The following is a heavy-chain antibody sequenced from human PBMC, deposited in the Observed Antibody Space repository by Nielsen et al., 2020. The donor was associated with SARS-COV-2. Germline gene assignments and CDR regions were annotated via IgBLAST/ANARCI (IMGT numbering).Heavy chain of an antibody. Sequence: GGSLRLSCAASGFTFDHYAMHWVRQAPGKGLEWVSSISWNSDEIAYADSVKGRFTISRDNARNSLFPQMNSLRPEDTALYFCAKDTAGSAWYAELGDWGQGTLVTVSS. V-gene: IGHV3-9*01. CDR1: GFTFDHYA. D-gene: IGHD3-10*01. CDR2: ISWNSDEI. J-gene: IGHJ4*02. CDR3: AKDTAGSAWYAELGD.